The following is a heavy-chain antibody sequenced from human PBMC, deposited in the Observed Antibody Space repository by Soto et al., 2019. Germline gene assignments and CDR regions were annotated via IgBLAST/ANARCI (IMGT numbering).Heavy chain of an antibody. J-gene: IGHJ1*01. D-gene: IGHD3-22*01. CDR3: VRDYDSSAFNTRH. V-gene: IGHV3-74*03. CDR1: GFPFSSYW. Sequence: GGSLRLSCVASGFPFSSYWMHWIRQVPGKGLMWVSQIGSDGRPTTYADSVKGRFTISRDNARNTLYLQMNSLRADDTAMYYCVRDYDSSAFNTRHWRPGTLVTVST. CDR2: IGSDGRPT.